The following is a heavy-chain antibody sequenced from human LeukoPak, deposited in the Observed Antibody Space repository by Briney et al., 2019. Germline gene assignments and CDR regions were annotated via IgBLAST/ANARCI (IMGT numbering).Heavy chain of an antibody. V-gene: IGHV3-23*01. D-gene: IGHD1-26*01. CDR3: ANGGIFGTTHFDY. J-gene: IGHJ4*02. CDR1: GFTFSNYV. CDR2: ISGNGVST. Sequence: GGSLRLSCAASGFTFSNYVASWVRQAPGKGLEWVSVISGNGVSTNYADSVKGRFTISRDNSKNTLYLQMNSLRAEDTAVYYCANGGIFGTTHFDYWGQGTLVTVSS.